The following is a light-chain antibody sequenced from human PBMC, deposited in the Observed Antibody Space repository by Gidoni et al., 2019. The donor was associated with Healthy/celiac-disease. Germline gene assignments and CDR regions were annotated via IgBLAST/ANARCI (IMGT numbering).Light chain of an antibody. Sequence: DIVLTQSPATLSLSPGERATLSCRASQSVSSYLAWYQQKPGQAPRLLIYDASNRATGIPARFSGSVSGTDFTLTISSLEPEDFAVYYCQQRSNWPPALTFGGGTKVEIK. CDR1: QSVSSY. CDR2: DAS. V-gene: IGKV3-11*01. CDR3: QQRSNWPPALT. J-gene: IGKJ4*01.